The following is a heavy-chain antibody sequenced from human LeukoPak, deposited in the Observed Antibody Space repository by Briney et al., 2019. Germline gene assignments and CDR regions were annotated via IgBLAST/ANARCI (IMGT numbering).Heavy chain of an antibody. CDR2: INWNGGST. Sequence: GGSLRLSCAASGFTFDDYGMSWVRQAPGKGLQWVSGINWNGGSTGYADSVKGRFTISRDNAKNSLYLQMNSLRAEDTALYYCARTQYYDFWSGYLTGAFDIWGQGTMVTVSS. CDR3: ARTQYYDFWSGYLTGAFDI. D-gene: IGHD3-3*01. J-gene: IGHJ3*02. CDR1: GFTFDDYG. V-gene: IGHV3-20*04.